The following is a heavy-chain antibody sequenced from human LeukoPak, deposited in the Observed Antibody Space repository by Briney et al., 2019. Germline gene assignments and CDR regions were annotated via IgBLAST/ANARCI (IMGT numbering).Heavy chain of an antibody. CDR1: GGSISSSSYY. V-gene: IGHV4-39*01. CDR3: ARQDIVVVPAAMLPTWFDP. Sequence: SETLSLTCTVSGGSISSSSYYWGWIRQPPGKGLEWIGSIYYSGSTYYNPSLKSRVTISVDTSKNQFSLKLSSVTAADTAVYYCARQDIVVVPAAMLPTWFDPWGQGTLVTVSS. CDR2: IYYSGST. J-gene: IGHJ5*02. D-gene: IGHD2-2*01.